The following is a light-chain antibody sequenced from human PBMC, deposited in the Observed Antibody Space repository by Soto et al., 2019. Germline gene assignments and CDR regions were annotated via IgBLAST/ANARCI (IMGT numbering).Light chain of an antibody. CDR3: QHYHNWPQQYT. J-gene: IGKJ2*01. CDR1: QTISSN. Sequence: EIVMTQSPATLSVSPGERVTLSCRASQTISSNLAWYQQKPGQAPILLIHGASTRASGVPDRFSGSGSGTDFTLTISNLQSEDFTVYYCQHYHNWPQQYTFGQRTKLQIK. V-gene: IGKV3-15*01. CDR2: GAS.